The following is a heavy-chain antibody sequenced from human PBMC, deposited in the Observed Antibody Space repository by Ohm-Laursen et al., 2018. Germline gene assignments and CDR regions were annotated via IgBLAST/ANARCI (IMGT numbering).Heavy chain of an antibody. CDR3: AKTSGSSGYDDYYYYGMDV. D-gene: IGHD3-22*01. J-gene: IGHJ6*02. Sequence: GSLRLSCAAPGFTFNNYAMSWVRQAPGKGLECVSGIRGSGESTYYADSVRGRFIISRDNSKNTLYLQMNTLRAEDTAVYYCAKTSGSSGYDDYYYYGMDVWGQGTTVTVSS. CDR1: GFTFNNYA. CDR2: IRGSGEST. V-gene: IGHV3-23*01.